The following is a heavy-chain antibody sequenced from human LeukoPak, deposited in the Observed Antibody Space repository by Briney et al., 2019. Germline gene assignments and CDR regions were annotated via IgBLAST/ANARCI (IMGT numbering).Heavy chain of an antibody. CDR1: GASITNYY. CDR2: IYYSGGT. V-gene: IGHV4-59*01. Sequence: PSETLSLTCTVSGASITNYYWSWIRQPPGKGPEWIGFIYYSGGTNYNPSLKSRVTISLDMSKNRFSLNLSSVTAADTAVYYCARGEAASKSSSSWYADYWGQGTLVTVSS. CDR3: ARGEAASKSSSSWYADY. J-gene: IGHJ4*02. D-gene: IGHD6-13*01.